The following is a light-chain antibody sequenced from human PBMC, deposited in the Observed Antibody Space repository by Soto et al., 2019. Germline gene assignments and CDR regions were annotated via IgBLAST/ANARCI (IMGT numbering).Light chain of an antibody. Sequence: IQMTRSRSTMGACVDDRGSITFQASQSIDSWLAWYQQKPGKAPKLLMYKASNLESGVQSRFSGRGYEPETTLIFSRLKPDDLPIYYCKHSKSYPWKLGQGTKVDIK. CDR2: KAS. CDR1: QSIDSW. V-gene: IGKV1-5*03. J-gene: IGKJ1*01. CDR3: KHSKSYPWK.